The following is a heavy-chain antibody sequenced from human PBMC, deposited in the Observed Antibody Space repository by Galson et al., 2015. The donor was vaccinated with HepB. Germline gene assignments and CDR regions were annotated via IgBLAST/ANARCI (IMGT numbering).Heavy chain of an antibody. CDR3: AKSFYPQYSGSRLDHYGMDV. V-gene: IGHV3-30*18. CDR1: GFTFSSYG. CDR2: ISYDGSLK. J-gene: IGHJ6*02. D-gene: IGHD1-26*01. Sequence: SLRLSCAASGFTFSSYGIHWVRQAPDKGLEWVAAISYDGSLKKYADSVKGRITISRDNSRNTLSLQMNSLRPEDTAVYYCAKSFYPQYSGSRLDHYGMDVWGQGTTVTVSS.